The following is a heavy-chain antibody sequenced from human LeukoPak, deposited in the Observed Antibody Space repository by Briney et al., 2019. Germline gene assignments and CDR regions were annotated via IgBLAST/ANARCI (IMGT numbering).Heavy chain of an antibody. V-gene: IGHV3-21*01. CDR1: GFTFSSYS. J-gene: IGHJ4*02. CDR3: VRTLHGYSLGEFDY. D-gene: IGHD5-18*01. Sequence: GGSLRLSCAASGFTFSSYSMNWVRQAPGKGLEWVSSISPSSSYIYNADSVKGRFTISRDSAANSLYLQINSLRAEDTAVYYCVRTLHGYSLGEFDYWGQGNLVTVSS. CDR2: ISPSSSYI.